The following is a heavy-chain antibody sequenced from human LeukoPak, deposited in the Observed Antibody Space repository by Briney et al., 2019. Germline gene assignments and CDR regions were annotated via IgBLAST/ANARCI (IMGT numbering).Heavy chain of an antibody. CDR3: ARATFSGWYYFDY. Sequence: PSETLSLTCTVSGGSISSYYWSWIRQPPGKGLEWIGYIYYSGSTNYNPSLKSRVTISVDTSKNQFSLKLSSVTAADTAVYYCARATFSGWYYFDYWGQGTLVTVSS. D-gene: IGHD6-19*01. CDR2: IYYSGST. CDR1: GGSISSYY. J-gene: IGHJ4*02. V-gene: IGHV4-59*01.